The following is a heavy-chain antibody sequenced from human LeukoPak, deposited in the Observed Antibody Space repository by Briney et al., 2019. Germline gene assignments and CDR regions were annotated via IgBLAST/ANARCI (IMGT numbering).Heavy chain of an antibody. D-gene: IGHD5-18*01. CDR2: INSDGSST. J-gene: IGHJ4*02. CDR3: ARDLSGVTGYTYGRGIDY. V-gene: IGHV3-74*01. CDR1: GFTFSSYW. Sequence: GGSLRLSCTASGFTFSSYWMHWVRQAPGKGLVWVSRINSDGSSTSYADSVKGRFTISRDNAKNTLYLQMNSLRAEDTAVYYCARDLSGVTGYTYGRGIDYWGQGTLVTVSS.